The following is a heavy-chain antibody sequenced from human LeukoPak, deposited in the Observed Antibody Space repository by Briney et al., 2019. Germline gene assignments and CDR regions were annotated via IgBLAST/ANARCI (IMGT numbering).Heavy chain of an antibody. V-gene: IGHV1-18*01. Sequence: ASVKVSCKASGYTFTSYGISWVRQSPGQGLEWMGWISAYNGNTNYAQKLQGRVTMTTDTSTSTAYMELRSLRSDDTAVHYCARANFDWSNDAFDIWGQGTMVTVSS. CDR3: ARANFDWSNDAFDI. J-gene: IGHJ3*02. D-gene: IGHD3-9*01. CDR2: ISAYNGNT. CDR1: GYTFTSYG.